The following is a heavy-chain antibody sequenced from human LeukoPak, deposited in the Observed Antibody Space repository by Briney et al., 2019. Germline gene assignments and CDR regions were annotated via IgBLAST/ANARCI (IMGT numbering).Heavy chain of an antibody. V-gene: IGHV4-59*01. J-gene: IGHJ4*02. Sequence: SETLSPTCTVSGGSISRYYWSWIRQPPGEGLEWIGYIYYTGTTNYNPSLKNRVTMSVDTSKNQFSLKLSSVTTADTAVYYCARTGIWSGYYTFDYWGQGSLVTVSS. D-gene: IGHD3-3*01. CDR3: ARTGIWSGYYTFDY. CDR1: GGSISRYY. CDR2: IYYTGTT.